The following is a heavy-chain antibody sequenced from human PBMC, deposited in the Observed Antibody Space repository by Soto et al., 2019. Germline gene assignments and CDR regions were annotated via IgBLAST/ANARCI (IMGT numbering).Heavy chain of an antibody. V-gene: IGHV3-30*18. CDR2: ISYDGSNQ. CDR3: AKDQASGQGSFDS. Sequence: PGGSLRLSCAASGFTFNIYGMHWVRQAPDKGLEWVALISYDGSNQYYADSGKGRFTISRDNSKNTLFLQMNSLRADDTAVYYCAKDQASGQGSFDSWGQGTLVNVSS. CDR1: GFTFNIYG. J-gene: IGHJ4*02.